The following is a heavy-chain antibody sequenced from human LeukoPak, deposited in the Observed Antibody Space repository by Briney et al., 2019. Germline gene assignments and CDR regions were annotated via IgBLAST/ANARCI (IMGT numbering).Heavy chain of an antibody. J-gene: IGHJ3*02. Sequence: ASETLSLTCTVSGGPISSYYWSWIRQPPGKGLEWIGYIYYSGSTNYNPSLKSRVTISVDTSKNQFSLKLSSVTAADTAVYYCARNDADRYAFDIWGQGTMVTVSS. D-gene: IGHD1-1*01. CDR1: GGPISSYY. V-gene: IGHV4-59*08. CDR2: IYYSGST. CDR3: ARNDADRYAFDI.